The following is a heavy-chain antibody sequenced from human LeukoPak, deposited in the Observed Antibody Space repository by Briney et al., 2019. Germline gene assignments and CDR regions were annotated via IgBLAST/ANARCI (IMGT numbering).Heavy chain of an antibody. CDR1: GINFRASG. V-gene: IGHV3-30*02. J-gene: IGHJ4*02. CDR3: AREGGTVVIGRFDY. D-gene: IGHD2-2*01. Sequence: GGSLRLSCAASGINFRASGMHWVRQAPGMGLEWVTFIQTDGGDKKYAASVAGRFTISRDNSKNTLYLHMSSLRPDDTALYYCAREGGTVVIGRFDYWGQGTLVTVSS. CDR2: IQTDGGDK.